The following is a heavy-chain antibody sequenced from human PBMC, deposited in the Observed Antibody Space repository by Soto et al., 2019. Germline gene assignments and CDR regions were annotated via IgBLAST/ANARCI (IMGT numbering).Heavy chain of an antibody. D-gene: IGHD6-13*01. Sequence: GGSLRLSCAASGFTFSSYAMSWVRQAPGKGLEWVSAISGSGGSTYYADSVKGRFTISRDNSKNTLYLQMNSLRAEDTAAYYCANRIAAAGNNYWGQGTLVTVSS. CDR3: ANRIAAAGNNY. CDR2: ISGSGGST. CDR1: GFTFSSYA. V-gene: IGHV3-23*01. J-gene: IGHJ4*02.